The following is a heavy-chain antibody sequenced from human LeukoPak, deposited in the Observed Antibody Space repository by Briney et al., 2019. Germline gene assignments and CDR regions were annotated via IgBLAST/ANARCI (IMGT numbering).Heavy chain of an antibody. Sequence: KXSCXASGGTFSXYAXSWVRQAPGQGLEWXXXIXPIFGTANYAQKFQGRVTITADESTSTAYMELSSLRSEDTAVYYCARGGDTAMVLYYYYYMDVWGKGTTVTVSS. V-gene: IGHV1-69*01. CDR1: GGTFSXYA. D-gene: IGHD5-18*01. CDR3: ARGGDTAMVLYYYYYMDV. CDR2: IXPIFGTA. J-gene: IGHJ6*03.